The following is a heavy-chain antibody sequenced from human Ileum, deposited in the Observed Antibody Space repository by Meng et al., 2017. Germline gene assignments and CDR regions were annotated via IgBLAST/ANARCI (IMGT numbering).Heavy chain of an antibody. CDR2: IISGGDVT. CDR1: GFTLSSYA. Sequence: GGSLRLSCVASGFTLSSYAMSWVRQAPGKGLEWVSGIISGGDVTYYADSVKCRFTIPRDNSKNTLYLQMNSLRVEDTAVYFCANGNSPDYWGQGTRVTVSS. V-gene: IGHV3-23*01. D-gene: IGHD1-14*01. CDR3: ANGNSPDY. J-gene: IGHJ4*02.